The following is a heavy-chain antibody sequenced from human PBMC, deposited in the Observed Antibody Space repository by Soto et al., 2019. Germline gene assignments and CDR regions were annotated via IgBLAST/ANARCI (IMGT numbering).Heavy chain of an antibody. D-gene: IGHD6-19*01. Sequence: PGGSLRLSCAASGFTFSSYGMHWVRQAPGKGLEWVAVISYDGSNKYYADSVKGRFIISRDNSKNTLYLQMNSLRAEDTAVYYCAKGALRAVAGYWGQGTLVTVSS. V-gene: IGHV3-30*18. CDR1: GFTFSSYG. CDR3: AKGALRAVAGY. J-gene: IGHJ4*02. CDR2: ISYDGSNK.